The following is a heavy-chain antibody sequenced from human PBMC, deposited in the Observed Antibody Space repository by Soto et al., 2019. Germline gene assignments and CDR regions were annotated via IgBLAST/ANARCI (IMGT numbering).Heavy chain of an antibody. J-gene: IGHJ4*01. CDR2: INSDGSGT. CDR3: VLGARSKLEF. V-gene: IGHV3-74*01. Sequence: PGGSLRLSCAASGFSFNTYWMHWVRQTPGKGLVWVSRINSDGSGTTYADSVKGRFTISRDNAKNTLYVQMNSLRAEDTAVYYCVLGARSKLEFWGHGTLVNVAS. CDR1: GFSFNTYW. D-gene: IGHD3-3*02.